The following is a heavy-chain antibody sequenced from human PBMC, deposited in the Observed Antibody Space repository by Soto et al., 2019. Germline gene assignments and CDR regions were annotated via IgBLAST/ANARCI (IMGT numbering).Heavy chain of an antibody. CDR2: IFWDDDK. D-gene: IGHD3-16*01. CDR3: TPVPFGGINHLPTRGMDV. J-gene: IGHJ6*02. CDR1: GFSLDSSGVG. Sequence: QITLKESGPTLVNPTQTLTLTCTFSGFSLDSSGVGVGWIRQPPGKALEWLAVIFWDDDKRYSPSLENRLTITKDTAKNQVILTVSDMDPVDTATYFCTPVPFGGINHLPTRGMDVWGQGTTVTVSS. V-gene: IGHV2-5*02.